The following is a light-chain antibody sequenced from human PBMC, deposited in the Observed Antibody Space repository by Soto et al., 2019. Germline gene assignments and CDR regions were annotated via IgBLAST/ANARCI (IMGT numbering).Light chain of an antibody. CDR3: VSYTSIPTYV. J-gene: IGLJ1*01. CDR2: DVT. CDR1: SSDVGGYNH. V-gene: IGLV2-14*01. Sequence: QSALTQPASLSDSPGQSITISCTGTSSDVGGYNHVSWYQQHPGKAPKLMIYDVTNRPSWVSNRFSGFKSGSTASLIISGRQAEDEDDYYWVSYTSIPTYVFGMDTKGTFL.